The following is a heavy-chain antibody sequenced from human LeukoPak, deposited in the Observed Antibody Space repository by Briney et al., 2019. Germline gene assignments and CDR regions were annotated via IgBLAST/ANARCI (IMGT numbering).Heavy chain of an antibody. Sequence: SETLSLTCTVSGGSISSHHWSWIRQPPGKGVEWIGYIYYSGSTKYKPSLKSRVTISVDTSKNQFSLKLTSVTAADTAVYYCARHLDIAASGTFDYWGQGTLVTVSS. V-gene: IGHV4-59*08. D-gene: IGHD6-13*01. CDR3: ARHLDIAASGTFDY. J-gene: IGHJ4*02. CDR1: GGSISSHH. CDR2: IYYSGST.